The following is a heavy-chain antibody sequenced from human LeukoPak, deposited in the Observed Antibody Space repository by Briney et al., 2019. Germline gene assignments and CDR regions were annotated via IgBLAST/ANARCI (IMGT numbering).Heavy chain of an antibody. CDR2: NNGDGSTT. J-gene: IGHJ4*02. V-gene: IGHV3-74*01. CDR1: GFSLSGYW. Sequence: GGSPRLSCVASGFSLSGYWMYWVRQAPGKGLMYISRNNGDGSTTNYADVVKGRFTISRDNSKNTLYLQMNSLRAEDTAVFYCARDQYDTWSRRGNFDSWGQGTLVIVSS. D-gene: IGHD3/OR15-3a*01. CDR3: ARDQYDTWSRRGNFDS.